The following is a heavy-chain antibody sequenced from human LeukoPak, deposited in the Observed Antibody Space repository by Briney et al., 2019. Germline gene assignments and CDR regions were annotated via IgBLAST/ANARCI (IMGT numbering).Heavy chain of an antibody. J-gene: IGHJ4*02. CDR3: ARDRGSYWGSWFDY. V-gene: IGHV1-69*06. CDR2: IIPIFGTA. CDR1: GCTFSSYA. Sequence: ASVKVSCKASGCTFSSYAISWVRQAPGQGLEWMGGIIPIFGTANYAQKFQGRVTITADKSTSTAYMELSSLRSEDTAVYYCARDRGSYWGSWFDYWGQGTLVTVSS. D-gene: IGHD1-26*01.